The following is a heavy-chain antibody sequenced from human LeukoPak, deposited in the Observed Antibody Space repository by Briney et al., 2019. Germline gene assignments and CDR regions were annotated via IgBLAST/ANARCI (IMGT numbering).Heavy chain of an antibody. Sequence: SETLSLTCSVSGGSVSSSHYWGWIRQPPGKGLEWIGLIYFNGYTYISPSLEGRVRLFVDTSKKQFSLRLSSVTAADTAVYYCARGPIVDGFSYGQFDSWGHGTLVTVSS. V-gene: IGHV4-39*01. CDR1: GGSVSSSHY. CDR2: IYFNGYT. CDR3: ARGPIVDGFSYGQFDS. D-gene: IGHD5-18*01. J-gene: IGHJ5*01.